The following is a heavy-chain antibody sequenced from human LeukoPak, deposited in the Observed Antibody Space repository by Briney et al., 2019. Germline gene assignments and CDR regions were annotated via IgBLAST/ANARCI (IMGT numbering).Heavy chain of an antibody. CDR1: GGSISSYY. D-gene: IGHD3-10*01. V-gene: IGHV4-59*01. J-gene: IGHJ3*02. CDR2: IYYSGST. Sequence: SETLSLTCTVSGGSISSYYWSWIRQPAGKGLEWIGYIYYSGSTNYNPSLKSRVTISVDTSKNQFSLKLSSVTAADTAVYYCARGGDFHAFDIWGQGTMVTVSS. CDR3: ARGGDFHAFDI.